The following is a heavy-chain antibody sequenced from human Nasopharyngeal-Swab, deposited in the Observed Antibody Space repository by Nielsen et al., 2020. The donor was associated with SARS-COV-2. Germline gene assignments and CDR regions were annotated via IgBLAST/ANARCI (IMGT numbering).Heavy chain of an antibody. Sequence: ASVKVSCKASGYTFTSYAMNWVRQAPGQGLEWMGWINTNTGNPTYAQGFTGRFVFSLDTSVSTAYLQISSLKAGDTAVYYCARGGDGYNSYDAFDIWGQGTMVTVSS. CDR3: ARGGDGYNSYDAFDI. D-gene: IGHD5-24*01. CDR1: GYTFTSYA. CDR2: INTNTGNP. V-gene: IGHV7-4-1*02. J-gene: IGHJ3*02.